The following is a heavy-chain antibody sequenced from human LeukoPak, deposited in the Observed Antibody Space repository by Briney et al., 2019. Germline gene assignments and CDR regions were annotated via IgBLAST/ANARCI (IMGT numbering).Heavy chain of an antibody. CDR2: VSFSGST. V-gene: IGHV4-39*01. CDR3: ATRNSETAYDR. CDR1: GGSITSTNYY. J-gene: IGHJ5*02. D-gene: IGHD2/OR15-2a*01. Sequence: SETLSLTCTVSGGSITSTNYYWGWIRQPPGKGLEWIGSVSFSGSTHYNPSLKSRVTVFVETSENKFSLKVRSVTAADTAVYFCATRNSETAYDRWGQGILVTVSS.